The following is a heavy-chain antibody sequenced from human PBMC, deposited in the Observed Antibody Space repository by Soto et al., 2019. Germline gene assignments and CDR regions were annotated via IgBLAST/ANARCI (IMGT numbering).Heavy chain of an antibody. CDR2: ISGSGGST. V-gene: IGHV3-23*01. Sequence: PGGSLRLSCAASGFTFSIYAMSWVRHAPGKGLEWVSAISGSGGSTYYADSVKGRFTISRDNSKNTLYLQMNSLRAEDTAVYYCAKRAWPQQQLAPSDYWGQGTLVTVSS. CDR3: AKRAWPQQQLAPSDY. D-gene: IGHD6-13*01. CDR1: GFTFSIYA. J-gene: IGHJ4*02.